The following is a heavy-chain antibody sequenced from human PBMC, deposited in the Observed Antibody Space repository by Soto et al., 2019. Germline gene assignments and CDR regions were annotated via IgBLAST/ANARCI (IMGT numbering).Heavy chain of an antibody. J-gene: IGHJ4*02. V-gene: IGHV4-4*02. D-gene: IGHD2-15*01. CDR2: IYHSGST. CDR3: ATLPPRIVVVVLPIPS. CDR1: GGSISSSNW. Sequence: SETLSLTCAVSGGSISSSNWWSWVRQPPGKGLEWIGEIYHSGSTNYNPSLKSRVTISVDKSKSQFSLNLKSVTAADTAVYYCATLPPRIVVVVLPIPSWGQGTLVTVSS.